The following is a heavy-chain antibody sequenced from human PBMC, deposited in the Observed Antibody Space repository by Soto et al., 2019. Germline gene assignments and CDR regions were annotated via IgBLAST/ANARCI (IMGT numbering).Heavy chain of an antibody. CDR1: GDSISNSRFY. Sequence: QLQLQESGPGQVKSSETLSLTCSVSGDSISNSRFYWAWIRQPPGEGLEWIGSIYHTGNAYYNPSLKGRVTISVDTSKNQFSLKLTSVTAADAALYYCARDFFDSSDYTTNWFDPWGQGTLVTVSS. CDR2: IYHTGNA. J-gene: IGHJ5*02. CDR3: ARDFFDSSDYTTNWFDP. V-gene: IGHV4-39*01. D-gene: IGHD3-22*01.